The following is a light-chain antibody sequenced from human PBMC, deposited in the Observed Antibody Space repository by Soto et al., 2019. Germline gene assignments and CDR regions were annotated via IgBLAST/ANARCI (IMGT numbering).Light chain of an antibody. J-gene: IGKJ1*01. CDR1: QSVTSDY. Sequence: EIVLTQSPGTLSLSPGDRATLSCRASQSVTSDYLAWYQQKPGQAPSLLIYGASSRPTGIPDRFSGSGSGTDFTLTISSLEPEDFAMYYCQQYDRSPRTFGQGTKVEIK. V-gene: IGKV3-20*01. CDR3: QQYDRSPRT. CDR2: GAS.